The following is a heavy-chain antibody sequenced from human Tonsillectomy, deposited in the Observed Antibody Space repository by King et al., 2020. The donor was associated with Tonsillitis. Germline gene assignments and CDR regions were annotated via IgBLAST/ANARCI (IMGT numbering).Heavy chain of an antibody. CDR3: ARAGTDFDTFDD. Sequence: QLVQSGAEVKKPGASVKVSCKASGYTFSRYGISWVRRAPGQGLEWMGWIGGYSGDTNYAQKFQGRVTMIRDTSTSTAYMELRSLRFNDTAVYYCARAGTDFDTFDDWGQGTMVTVSS. CDR2: IGGYSGDT. V-gene: IGHV1-18*01. J-gene: IGHJ3*01. D-gene: IGHD1-14*01. CDR1: GYTFSRYG.